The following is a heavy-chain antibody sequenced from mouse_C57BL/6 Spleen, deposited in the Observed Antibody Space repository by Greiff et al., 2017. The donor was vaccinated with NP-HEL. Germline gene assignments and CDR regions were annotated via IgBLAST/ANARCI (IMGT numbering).Heavy chain of an antibody. Sequence: QVQLKQPGAELVRPGSSVKLSCKASGYTFTSYWMHWVKQRPIQGLEWIGNIDPSDSETHYNQKFKDKATLTVDKSSSTAYMQLSSLTSEDSAVYYCARSQTAQGAWFAYWGQGTLVTVSA. CDR2: IDPSDSET. CDR3: ARSQTAQGAWFAY. CDR1: GYTFTSYW. J-gene: IGHJ3*01. V-gene: IGHV1-52*01. D-gene: IGHD3-2*02.